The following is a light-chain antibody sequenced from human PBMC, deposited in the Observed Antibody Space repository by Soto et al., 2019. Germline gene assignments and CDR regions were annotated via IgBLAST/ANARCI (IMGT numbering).Light chain of an antibody. J-gene: IGLJ3*02. CDR3: QSYDSSLSAWV. Sequence: QSVLTQPPSVSGAPGQRVTISCTASSSNIGAGYDVHWYQQLPGTAPKLLIYGNTNRPSGVPDRFSGSKSGTSASLAITGLQADDEADYYCQSYDSSLSAWVFGGGTKVTVL. V-gene: IGLV1-40*01. CDR2: GNT. CDR1: SSNIGAGYD.